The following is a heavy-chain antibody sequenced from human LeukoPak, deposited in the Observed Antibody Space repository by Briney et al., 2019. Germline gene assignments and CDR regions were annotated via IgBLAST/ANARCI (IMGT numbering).Heavy chain of an antibody. CDR3: TRIAVAGPPGYYYYYYMDV. V-gene: IGHV4-38-2*01. CDR2: IYHSGST. CDR1: GFTFSSYS. Sequence: GSLRLSCAASGFTFSSYSMNWVRQAPGKGLEWIGSIYHSGSTYYNPSLKSRVTISVDTSKNQFSLKLSSVTAADTAVYYCTRIAVAGPPGYYYYYYMDVWGKGTTVTVSS. J-gene: IGHJ6*03. D-gene: IGHD6-19*01.